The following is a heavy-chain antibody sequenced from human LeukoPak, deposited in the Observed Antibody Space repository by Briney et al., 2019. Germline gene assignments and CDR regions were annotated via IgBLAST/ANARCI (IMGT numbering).Heavy chain of an antibody. CDR3: AKDPLRYGRPDY. V-gene: IGHV3-30*18. CDR2: ISYDGSDK. Sequence: PGGSLRLSCAASGFSFSSYGMHWVRQAPGKGLVWVAVISYDGSDKQYTESVKGRFTISRDNSKNTLYVQMNSLRVEDTAVYYCAKDPLRYGRPDYWGQGTLVTVSS. CDR1: GFSFSSYG. J-gene: IGHJ4*02. D-gene: IGHD1-1*01.